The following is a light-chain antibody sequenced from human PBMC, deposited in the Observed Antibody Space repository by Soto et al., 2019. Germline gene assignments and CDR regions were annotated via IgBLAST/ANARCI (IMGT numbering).Light chain of an antibody. CDR3: QQYNYWPET. CDR1: HSVSNN. V-gene: IGKV3-15*01. J-gene: IGKJ3*01. CDR2: GAS. Sequence: EVVMTQSPATLSVSPGERATLSCRASHSVSNNLAWYQHKPGQAPRLLIYGASTRATGIPARFSGSGSGTEFTLTISSLQSEDFAIFYCQQYNYWPETFGPGTQVDIK.